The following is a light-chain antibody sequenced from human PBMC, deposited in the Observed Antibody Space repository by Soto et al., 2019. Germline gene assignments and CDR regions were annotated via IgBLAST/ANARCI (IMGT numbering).Light chain of an antibody. CDR2: GNS. V-gene: IGLV1-40*01. CDR3: KSYDSSLSGYV. Sequence: SVLTQPPSVSGAPGQRFPISCTGSSSNIVAGYDVHWYQQLPGTAPKLLIYGNSNRPSGVPDRFSGSKYGTSASLAITGLQAEDEADYYCKSYDSSLSGYVFGTGTKVTVL. J-gene: IGLJ1*01. CDR1: SSNIVAGYD.